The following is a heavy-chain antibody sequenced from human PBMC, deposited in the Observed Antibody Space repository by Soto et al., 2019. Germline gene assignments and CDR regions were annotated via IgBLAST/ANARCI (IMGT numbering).Heavy chain of an antibody. D-gene: IGHD3-10*01. Sequence: ASFKVSCKASGDTFTTYDINWVRQATGHGLEWMGWINPNSGNIGYAQGFQGRVTMTRDTAIRTAYMEVSSLRSDDTAVYYCARGRASGSYYLLDYWGQGTLVTVSS. J-gene: IGHJ4*02. V-gene: IGHV1-8*01. CDR3: ARGRASGSYYLLDY. CDR1: GDTFTTYD. CDR2: INPNSGNI.